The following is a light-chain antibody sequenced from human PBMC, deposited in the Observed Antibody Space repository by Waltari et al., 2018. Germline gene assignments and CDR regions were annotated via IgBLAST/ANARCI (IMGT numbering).Light chain of an antibody. Sequence: DIQTTQSPSTLSASVGDRVTITCRASQSITSWLAWYQQKPGKAPNLLIYKASSLESGVPSRFSGSGSGTEFTLTISSLQPDDFATYYCQQYNSYPWTFGQGTKVEIK. J-gene: IGKJ1*01. V-gene: IGKV1-5*03. CDR1: QSITSW. CDR2: KAS. CDR3: QQYNSYPWT.